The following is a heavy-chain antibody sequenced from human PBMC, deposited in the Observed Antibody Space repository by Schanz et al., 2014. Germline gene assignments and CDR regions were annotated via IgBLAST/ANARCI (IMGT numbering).Heavy chain of an antibody. Sequence: EVQLVESGGGLAQPGGSLRLSCAASGITFSGYSMNWVRQAPGKGLEWVSYISGSSTTKYYADSVKGRFTISRDNDKRTVYLKMNSLRAEDTAVYFCARDYEGQLYPPRHDAFDVWGRGTVVTVAS. CDR2: ISGSSTTK. D-gene: IGHD2-2*01. CDR3: ARDYEGQLYPPRHDAFDV. CDR1: GITFSGYS. V-gene: IGHV3-48*01. J-gene: IGHJ3*01.